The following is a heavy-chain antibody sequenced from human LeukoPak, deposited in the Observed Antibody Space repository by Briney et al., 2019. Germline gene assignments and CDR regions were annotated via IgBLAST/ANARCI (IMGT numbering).Heavy chain of an antibody. CDR1: GGPISSYY. D-gene: IGHD5-24*01. CDR3: ARGLLDGYTHPAAFDI. V-gene: IGHV4-59*01. Sequence: PSETLSLTCTVSGGPISSYYWSWIRQPPGKGLEWIGYIYYSGSTIYNPSLKSRVTISVDTSKNQFSLKLSSVTAADTAVYYCARGLLDGYTHPAAFDIWGQGTMVTVSS. CDR2: IYYSGST. J-gene: IGHJ3*02.